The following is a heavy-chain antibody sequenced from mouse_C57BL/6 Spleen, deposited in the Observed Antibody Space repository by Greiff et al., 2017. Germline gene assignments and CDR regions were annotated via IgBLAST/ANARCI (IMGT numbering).Heavy chain of an antibody. V-gene: IGHV14-2*01. CDR2: IDPEDGEP. CDR3: ARIGYGNYVRYAMDY. D-gene: IGHD2-1*01. CDR1: GFNIKDYY. Sequence: VQLQQSGAELVKPGASVKLSCTASGFNIKDYYMHWVKQRTEQGLEWIGRIDPEDGEPKYAPKFQGKATITADTSSNTAYLQLSSLTSEDTAVYYGARIGYGNYVRYAMDYWGQGTSVTVSS. J-gene: IGHJ4*01.